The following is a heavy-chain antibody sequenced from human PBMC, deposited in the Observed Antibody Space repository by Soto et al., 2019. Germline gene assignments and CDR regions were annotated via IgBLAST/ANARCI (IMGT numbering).Heavy chain of an antibody. CDR3: VRESTTSGPNWFDT. D-gene: IGHD1-1*01. Sequence: SETLSLTCAVSGYSINSGRSSWNWIRQSPGKGLEWIAYIYHSGSTYYNPSLKSRVTISVDRSENQFSLKLTSVTAADTAVYYCVRESTTSGPNWFDTWGPGILVTVSS. V-gene: IGHV4-30-2*06. CDR2: IYHSGST. CDR1: GYSINSGRSS. J-gene: IGHJ5*02.